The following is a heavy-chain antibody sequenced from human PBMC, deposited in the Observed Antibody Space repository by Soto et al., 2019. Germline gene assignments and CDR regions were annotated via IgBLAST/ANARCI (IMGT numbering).Heavy chain of an antibody. J-gene: IGHJ4*02. Sequence: KPSETLSLTCNFSCFAIIRGYYWSWVRQPPGKGLEWIGSIYPSVSSYHNPSLESRLTLSIDTSKNQFTLKLASVTAADTALYYCAREKVGTTFFDNWGQGAQVTVSS. CDR1: CFAIIRGYY. CDR3: AREKVGTTFFDN. D-gene: IGHD1-1*01. V-gene: IGHV4-38-2*02. CDR2: IYPSVSS.